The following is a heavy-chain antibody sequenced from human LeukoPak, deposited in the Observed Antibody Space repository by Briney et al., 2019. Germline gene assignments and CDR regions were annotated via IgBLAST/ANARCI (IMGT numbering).Heavy chain of an antibody. CDR3: AKVGLGDYDFWDRDGYWFDY. D-gene: IGHD3-3*01. J-gene: IGHJ4*02. Sequence: PGGSLRLSCAASGFTFSSYAMSWVRQAPGKGLEWVSAISGSGGSTYYADSVKGRFTISRDNSKNTLYLQMNSLRAEDTAVYYCAKVGLGDYDFWDRDGYWFDYWGQGTLVTVSS. V-gene: IGHV3-23*01. CDR2: ISGSGGST. CDR1: GFTFSSYA.